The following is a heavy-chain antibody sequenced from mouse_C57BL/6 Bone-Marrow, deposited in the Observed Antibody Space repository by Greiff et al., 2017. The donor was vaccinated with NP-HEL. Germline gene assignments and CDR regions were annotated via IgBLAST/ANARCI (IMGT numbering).Heavy chain of an antibody. V-gene: IGHV1-81*01. Sequence: VQLQQSGAELARPGASVKLSCKASGCTFTSYGISWVKQRTGQGLEWIGEIYPRSGNTYYNEKFKGKATLTADKSSSTAYMELRSLTSEDSAVYYCANYSNYWYFDVWGTGTTVTVSS. CDR3: ANYSNYWYFDV. CDR1: GCTFTSYG. D-gene: IGHD2-5*01. CDR2: IYPRSGNT. J-gene: IGHJ1*03.